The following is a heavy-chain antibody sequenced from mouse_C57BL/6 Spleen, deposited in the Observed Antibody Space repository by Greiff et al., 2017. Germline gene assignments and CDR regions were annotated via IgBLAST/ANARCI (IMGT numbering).Heavy chain of an antibody. CDR2: IYPGDGDT. V-gene: IGHV1-82*01. Sequence: VQLQQSGPELVKPGASVKISCKASGYAFSSSWMNWVKQRPGKGLEWIGRIYPGDGDTNYNGKFKGKATLTADKSSSTAYMQLSSLTSEDSAFYFCARGDGYLDYWGQGTTLTGSS. J-gene: IGHJ2*01. D-gene: IGHD2-3*01. CDR3: ARGDGYLDY. CDR1: GYAFSSSW.